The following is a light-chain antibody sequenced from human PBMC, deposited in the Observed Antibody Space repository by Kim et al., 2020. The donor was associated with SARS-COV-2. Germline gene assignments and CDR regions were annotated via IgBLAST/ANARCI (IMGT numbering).Light chain of an antibody. CDR1: QDIRKY. CDR2: GAA. V-gene: IGKV1-33*01. J-gene: IGKJ5*01. CDR3: QQSDNIPIT. Sequence: AYVGDRVTITCRASQDIRKYLNWYQQKTGKAPKLLIYGAANLEIGVPSRFSGTGSGTYFTFTVSNLQPEDIATYYCQQSDNIPITFGQGTRLEIK.